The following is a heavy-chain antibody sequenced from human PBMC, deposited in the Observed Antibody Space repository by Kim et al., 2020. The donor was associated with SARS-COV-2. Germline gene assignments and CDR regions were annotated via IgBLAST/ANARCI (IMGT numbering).Heavy chain of an antibody. D-gene: IGHD2-15*01. Sequence: RYRPSFQGQVTISADKSISTAYLQWSSLKASDTAMYYCARQGSGGSCYSHWGQGTLVTVSS. J-gene: IGHJ4*02. CDR3: ARQGSGGSCYSH. V-gene: IGHV5-51*01.